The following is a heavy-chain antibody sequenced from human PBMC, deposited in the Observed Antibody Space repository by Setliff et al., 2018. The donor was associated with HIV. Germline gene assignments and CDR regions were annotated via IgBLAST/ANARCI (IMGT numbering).Heavy chain of an antibody. Sequence: ASVKVSCKASGYTFTSYGISWVRQAPGQGLEWMGWISAYNGNTNYAQKFQGRVTITADESTSTAYMELSSLRSEDTAVYYCARGYDYLYYGMDVWGQGTTVTVSS. CDR2: ISAYNGNT. CDR3: ARGYDYLYYGMDV. D-gene: IGHD1-1*01. J-gene: IGHJ6*02. V-gene: IGHV1-18*01. CDR1: GYTFTSYG.